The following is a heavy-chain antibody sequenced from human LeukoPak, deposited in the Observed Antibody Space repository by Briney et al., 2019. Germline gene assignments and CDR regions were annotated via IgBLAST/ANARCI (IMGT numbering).Heavy chain of an antibody. D-gene: IGHD3-10*01. Sequence: ASVKVSCKASGYTFTSYGISWVRQAPGQGLVWMGWISAYNGNTNYAQKLQGRVTMTTDTSTSTAYMELRSLRSDDTAVYYCARAQLLWFGELSWRAFDIWGQGTMVTVSS. J-gene: IGHJ3*02. CDR2: ISAYNGNT. CDR3: ARAQLLWFGELSWRAFDI. V-gene: IGHV1-18*01. CDR1: GYTFTSYG.